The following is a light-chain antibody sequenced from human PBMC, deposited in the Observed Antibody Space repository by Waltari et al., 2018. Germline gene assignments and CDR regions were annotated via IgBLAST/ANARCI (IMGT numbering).Light chain of an antibody. CDR2: AVY. Sequence: EIQMTQSPSSVSASVGDRVTITCRAGQDISSALAWYQQKPGQAPNLLIYAVYSCQSGLPSMFRGSVSGTHFTLTLSSLQPEDLATYYCQQGSSFPPTFGQGTKVEIK. CDR1: QDISSA. CDR3: QQGSSFPPT. V-gene: IGKV1-12*01. J-gene: IGKJ1*01.